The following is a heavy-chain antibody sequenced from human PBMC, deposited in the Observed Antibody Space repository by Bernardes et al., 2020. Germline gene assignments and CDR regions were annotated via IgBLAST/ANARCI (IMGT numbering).Heavy chain of an antibody. D-gene: IGHD3-10*01. CDR2: VYYTGTT. CDR3: ARDSGPTEVRAFEI. V-gene: IGHV4-31*03. CDR1: GASIGRGYY. J-gene: IGHJ3*02. Sequence: SESLSLTCSVSGASIGRGYYWCCILQFPGQGLEWLRYVYYTGTTYYNSSLKSRLSISVDTSENQFSLRLSSVTAADTAVYYCARDSGPTEVRAFEIWGRGTLVTVSS.